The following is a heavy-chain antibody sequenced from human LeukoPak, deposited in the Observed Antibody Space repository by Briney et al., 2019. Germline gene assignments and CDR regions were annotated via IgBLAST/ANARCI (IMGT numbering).Heavy chain of an antibody. Sequence: SETLSLTCTVSGGSISSSSYYWGWIRQPPGKGLEWIGSIYYSGSTYYNPSLKSRVTISVDTSKNQFSLKLSSVTAADTAVYHCATAPYLPAYFDYWGQGTLVTVSS. CDR3: ATAPYLPAYFDY. V-gene: IGHV4-39*01. CDR1: GGSISSSSYY. CDR2: IYYSGST. J-gene: IGHJ4*02.